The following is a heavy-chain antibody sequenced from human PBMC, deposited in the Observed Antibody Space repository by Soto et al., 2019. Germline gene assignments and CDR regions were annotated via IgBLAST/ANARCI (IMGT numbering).Heavy chain of an antibody. Sequence: GGSLRLSCAASGFTFSSYGMHWVRQAPGKGLEWVAVIWYDGSNKYYADSVKGRFTISRDNSKNTLYLQMNSLRAEDTAGYYCARDGGSWREGYSSSCDYWGQGTLVTVSS. CDR2: IWYDGSNK. J-gene: IGHJ4*02. V-gene: IGHV3-33*01. CDR1: GFTFSSYG. D-gene: IGHD6-6*01. CDR3: ARDGGSWREGYSSSCDY.